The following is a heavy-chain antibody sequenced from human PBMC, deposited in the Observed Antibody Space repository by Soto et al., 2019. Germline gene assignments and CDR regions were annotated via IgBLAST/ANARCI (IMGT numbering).Heavy chain of an antibody. V-gene: IGHV3-23*01. Sequence: GGSLRLSCAASGFTFSSYSMSWVRQAPGKGLEWVSDMSGSGGRKYYADSVKGRFTISRDNAKNTLYLQMNSLRAEDMAVDYCVKEPRLDAAMYDALDNWGRGTMVTVSS. J-gene: IGHJ3*02. CDR2: MSGSGGRK. D-gene: IGHD5-18*01. CDR3: VKEPRLDAAMYDALDN. CDR1: GFTFSSYS.